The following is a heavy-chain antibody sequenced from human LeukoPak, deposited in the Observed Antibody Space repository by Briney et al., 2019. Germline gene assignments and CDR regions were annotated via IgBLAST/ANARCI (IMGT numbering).Heavy chain of an antibody. V-gene: IGHV1-18*01. Sequence: ASVKVSCKASGYTFTSYGISWVRQAPGQGLEWMGWISAYNGNTNYPQKLQGRVTMTTDTSTSTAYMELRSLRSDDTAVYYCARVPIVVVPAAFYYYMDVWGKGTTVTVSS. J-gene: IGHJ6*03. CDR3: ARVPIVVVPAAFYYYMDV. CDR2: ISAYNGNT. D-gene: IGHD2-2*01. CDR1: GYTFTSYG.